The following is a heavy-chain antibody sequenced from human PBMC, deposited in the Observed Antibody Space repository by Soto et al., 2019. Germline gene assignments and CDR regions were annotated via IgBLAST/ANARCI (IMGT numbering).Heavy chain of an antibody. CDR2: IIPIFGTA. CDR3: ARGMTTRSNYYYYGMDV. CDR1: GGTFSSYA. D-gene: IGHD4-17*01. J-gene: IGHJ6*02. V-gene: IGHV1-69*13. Sequence: ASVKVSCKASGGTFSSYAISWVRQAPGQGLEWMGGIIPIFGTANYAQKFQGRVTITADESTSTAYMELSSLRSEDTAVYYCARGMTTRSNYYYYGMDVWGQGTTVTVSS.